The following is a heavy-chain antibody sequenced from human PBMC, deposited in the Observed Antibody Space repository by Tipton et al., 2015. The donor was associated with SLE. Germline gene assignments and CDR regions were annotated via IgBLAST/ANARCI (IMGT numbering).Heavy chain of an antibody. Sequence: QLVQSGAEVKEPGASGKVSCKASGYTFIAYFMHWARQAPGQGLEWMGRISPHSGGTYYAQKFQGRVTMTRDTSISTAYMELSRLRSDDTAMYYCARELSYYDSSGRDSAFDIWGQGTMVTVSS. J-gene: IGHJ3*02. CDR1: GYTFIAYF. CDR2: ISPHSGGT. CDR3: ARELSYYDSSGRDSAFDI. D-gene: IGHD3-22*01. V-gene: IGHV1-2*06.